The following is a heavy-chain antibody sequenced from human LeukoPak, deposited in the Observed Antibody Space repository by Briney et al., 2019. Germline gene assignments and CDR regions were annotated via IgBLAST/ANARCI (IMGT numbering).Heavy chain of an antibody. Sequence: GGSLRLSCAASGFTFSSYAMSWVRQAPGKGLEWVSAISGSGGSTYYADSVKGRFTISRDNSKDTLYLRMNSLRAEDTAVYYCAKGPGDSGSYPPDYWGQGTLVTVSS. CDR1: GFTFSSYA. D-gene: IGHD1-26*01. V-gene: IGHV3-23*01. J-gene: IGHJ4*02. CDR3: AKGPGDSGSYPPDY. CDR2: ISGSGGST.